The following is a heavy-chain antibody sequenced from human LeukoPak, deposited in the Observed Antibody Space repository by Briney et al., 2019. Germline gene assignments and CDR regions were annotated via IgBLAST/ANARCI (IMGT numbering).Heavy chain of an antibody. D-gene: IGHD3-9*01. CDR2: IYHSGST. V-gene: IGHV4-38-2*02. CDR3: ARLITIFSPSGDY. Sequence: SETLSLTCTVSGYSISSGYYWGWIRQPPGKGLEWIGSIYHSGSTYYNPSLKSRVTISVDTSKNQFSLKLSSVTAADTAVYYCARLITIFSPSGDYWGQGTLVTVSS. J-gene: IGHJ4*02. CDR1: GYSISSGYY.